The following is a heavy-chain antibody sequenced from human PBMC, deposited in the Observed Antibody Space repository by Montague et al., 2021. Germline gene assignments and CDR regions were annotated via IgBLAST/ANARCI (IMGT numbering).Heavy chain of an antibody. J-gene: IGHJ4*02. CDR3: ARDREAAPFDY. CDR2: IFPSGST. V-gene: IGHV4-38-2*02. CDR1: GYSISSGYY. Sequence: SETLSLTYTVSGYSISSGYYWGWIRQPPGKGLEWIGSIFPSGSTYYNPSLKSRVTISVDTSKNQFSLKLTSVTAADTALYYCARDREAAPFDYWGQGTLATVSS. D-gene: IGHD2-15*01.